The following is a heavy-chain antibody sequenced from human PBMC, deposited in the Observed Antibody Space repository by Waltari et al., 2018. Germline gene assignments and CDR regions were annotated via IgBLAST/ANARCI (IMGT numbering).Heavy chain of an antibody. CDR1: GGTFSSYA. J-gene: IGHJ5*02. CDR2: ISPIFGTA. V-gene: IGHV1-69*01. D-gene: IGHD2-15*01. CDR3: AREYCSGGSCNNWFDP. Sequence: QVQLVQSGAEVKKPGSSVKVSCKASGGTFSSYAISWVRQAPGQGLEWMGGISPIFGTANYEQKFQGRVRSTADESTSTAYMELSSLRSEDTAVYYCAREYCSGGSCNNWFDPWGQGTLVTVSS.